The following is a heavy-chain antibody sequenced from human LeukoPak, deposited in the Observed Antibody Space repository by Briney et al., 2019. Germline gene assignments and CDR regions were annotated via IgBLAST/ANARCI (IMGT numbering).Heavy chain of an antibody. D-gene: IGHD3-10*01. V-gene: IGHV3-30*03. CDR2: ISYDGSNK. CDR3: ARDVGIPYGSGFDY. Sequence: GGSLRLSCAASGFTFSSYGMHWVRQAPGKGLEWVAVISYDGSNKYYADSVKGRFTISRDNSKNTLYLQMNSLRAEDTAVYYCARDVGIPYGSGFDYWGQGTLVTVPS. J-gene: IGHJ4*02. CDR1: GFTFSSYG.